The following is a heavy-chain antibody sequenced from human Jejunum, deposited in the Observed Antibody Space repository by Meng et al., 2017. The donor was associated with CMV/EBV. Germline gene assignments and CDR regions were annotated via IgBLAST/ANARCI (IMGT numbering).Heavy chain of an antibody. CDR2: INCNDGAT. J-gene: IGHJ4*02. D-gene: IGHD2/OR15-2a*01. CDR1: GDTFTSCH. CDR3: ARELSYTSALDY. Sequence: QVQLVQSGAEVKEPGASVKVSCKASGDTFTSCHIHWVRQAPGRGLEWLGLINCNDGATSYAHKFQGRVSMTRDTSTRIVHMELSSLRSEDTALYYCARELSYTSALDYWGQGTLVTVSS. V-gene: IGHV1-46*01.